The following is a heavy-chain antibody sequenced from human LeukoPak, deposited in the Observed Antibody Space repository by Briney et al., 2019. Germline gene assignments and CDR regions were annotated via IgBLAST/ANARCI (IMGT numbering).Heavy chain of an antibody. CDR3: ARGEFVVPAALDV. J-gene: IGHJ6*04. D-gene: IGHD2-2*01. CDR2: INHSGST. V-gene: IGHV4-34*01. Sequence: SETLSLTCAVYGGSFSGYYWSWIRQPPGKGLEWIGEINHSGSTNYNPSLKSRVTISVDAPKNQFSLKLSSVTAADTAVYYCARGEFVVPAALDVWGKGTTVTVSS. CDR1: GGSFSGYY.